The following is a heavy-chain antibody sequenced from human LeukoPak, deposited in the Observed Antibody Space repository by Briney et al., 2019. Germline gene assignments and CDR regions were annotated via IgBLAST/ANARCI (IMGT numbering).Heavy chain of an antibody. Sequence: GGSLRLSCAASGFTFSSSWMSWVRQAPGKGLEWVANIKQDGSERNYVDSVKGRFTISRDNANNSLSLQMNSLRAEDTAVYYCARGPLLVGGQGTLVTVSS. J-gene: IGHJ4*02. V-gene: IGHV3-7*01. D-gene: IGHD2-15*01. CDR2: IKQDGSER. CDR1: GFTFSSSW. CDR3: ARGPLLV.